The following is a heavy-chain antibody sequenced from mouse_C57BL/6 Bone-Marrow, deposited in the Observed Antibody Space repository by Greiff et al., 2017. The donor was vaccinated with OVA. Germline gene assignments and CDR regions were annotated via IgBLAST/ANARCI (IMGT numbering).Heavy chain of an antibody. CDR1: GYTFTTYP. V-gene: IGHV1-47*01. J-gene: IGHJ1*03. CDR3: AIYYYGSGYFDV. Sequence: QVQLQQSGAELVKPGASVKMSCKASGYTFTTYPIEWMKQNHGKSLEWIGNFHPYNDDTKYNEKFKGKATLTVEKSSSTVYLELSRLTSDDPAVYYCAIYYYGSGYFDVWGTGTTVTVSS. D-gene: IGHD1-1*01. CDR2: FHPYNDDT.